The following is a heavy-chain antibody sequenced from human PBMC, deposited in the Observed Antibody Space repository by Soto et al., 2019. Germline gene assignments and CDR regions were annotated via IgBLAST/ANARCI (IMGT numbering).Heavy chain of an antibody. CDR2: ISSSSTFT. V-gene: IGHV3-21*01. CDR1: GFTFSDYS. J-gene: IGHJ4*02. D-gene: IGHD6-19*01. Sequence: LRLSCVASGFTFSDYSVSWVRQAPGKGLEWLSSISSSSTFTHYADSVKGRFTISRDNAKNSLYLQMNSLRAEDTAVYYCAAPYSTGHRLLGYWGQGTLVTVSS. CDR3: AAPYSTGHRLLGY.